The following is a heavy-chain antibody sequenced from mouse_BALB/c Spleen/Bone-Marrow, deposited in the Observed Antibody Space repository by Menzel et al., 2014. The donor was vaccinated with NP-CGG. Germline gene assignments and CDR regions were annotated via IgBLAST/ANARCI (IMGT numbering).Heavy chain of an antibody. CDR3: ARNAYYAMDY. Sequence: EVKLVESGGGLVQPGGSLKLSCAASGFDFSRYWMSWVRQAPGKGLEWIGEINPDSSTINYMPSLKDKFIISRDNAKNTLYLQMSKVRSEDTALYYCARNAYYAMDYWGQGTSVTVST. J-gene: IGHJ4*01. V-gene: IGHV4-1*02. CDR1: GFDFSRYW. CDR2: INPDSSTI.